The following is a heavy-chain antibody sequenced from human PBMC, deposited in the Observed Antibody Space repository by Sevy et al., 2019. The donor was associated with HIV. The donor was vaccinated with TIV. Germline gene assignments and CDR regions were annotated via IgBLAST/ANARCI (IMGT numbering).Heavy chain of an antibody. CDR1: GYTFTGYY. J-gene: IGHJ4*02. D-gene: IGHD4-17*01. V-gene: IGHV1-2*06. Sequence: ASVKVSYKASGYTFTGYYMHWVRQAPGQGLEWMGRINPNSGGTNYAQKFQGRVTMTRDTSISTAYMELSRLRSDDTAVYYCARLATVTMSPGGYWGQGTLVTVSS. CDR3: ARLATVTMSPGGY. CDR2: INPNSGGT.